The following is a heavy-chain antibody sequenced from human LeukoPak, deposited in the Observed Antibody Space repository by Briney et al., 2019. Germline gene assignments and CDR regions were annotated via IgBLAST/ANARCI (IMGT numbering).Heavy chain of an antibody. D-gene: IGHD4-11*01. V-gene: IGHV4-39*01. J-gene: IGHJ5*02. CDR3: ARVDNYPPYNFDP. CDR2: IYYSGST. CDR1: GGSISSNYYS. Sequence: PSETLSLTCTVSGGSISSNYYSWGWIRQPPGKGLEWIGSIYYSGSTYYNPSLKSRVTISVDTSKNRFSLKLSSVTAADTAVYYCARVDNYPPYNFDPWGQGALVTVSS.